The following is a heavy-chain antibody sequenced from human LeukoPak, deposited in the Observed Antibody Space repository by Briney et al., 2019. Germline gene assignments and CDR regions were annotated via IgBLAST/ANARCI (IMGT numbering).Heavy chain of an antibody. J-gene: IGHJ3*02. Sequence: GESLKISCKGSGYSFTSYWIGWVRQMPGKGLEWMGIIYPGDSDTRYSPSFQGQVTISADKSISTAYLQWSSLKASDTAMYYCARSSPNDYDFWSGDAFDIWGRGTMVTVSS. CDR2: IYPGDSDT. CDR1: GYSFTSYW. D-gene: IGHD3-3*01. V-gene: IGHV5-51*01. CDR3: ARSSPNDYDFWSGDAFDI.